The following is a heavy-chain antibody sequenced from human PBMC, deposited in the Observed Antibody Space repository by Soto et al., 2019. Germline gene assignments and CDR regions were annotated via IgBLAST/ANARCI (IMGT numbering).Heavy chain of an antibody. CDR1: GDSVSSNSAA. D-gene: IGHD6-19*01. Sequence: SQTLSLTCAISGDSVSSNSAAWSWIRQSPSRGLEWLGRTYYRSKWYNDFAVSVKSRITITADTSKNQFSLQLSSVTPEDTAVYYCARDTPPRSGWYYFDSWGQGTLVTVSS. V-gene: IGHV6-1*01. J-gene: IGHJ4*02. CDR3: ARDTPPRSGWYYFDS. CDR2: TYYRSKWYN.